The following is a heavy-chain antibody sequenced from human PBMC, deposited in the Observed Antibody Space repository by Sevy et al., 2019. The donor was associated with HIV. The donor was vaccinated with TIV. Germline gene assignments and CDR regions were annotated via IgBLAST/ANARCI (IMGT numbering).Heavy chain of an antibody. J-gene: IGHJ4*02. D-gene: IGHD4-17*01. CDR3: ARDLPPSATTVAHFDC. CDR1: GFSCSSYE. V-gene: IGHV3-48*03. Sequence: GGSLRLSCSASGFSCSSYEFNWVRQAPGKGLEWVSYISNSGTTISYSDSVKGRFTISRDNAKKSVYLQMNSLRAEDTAVYYCARDLPPSATTVAHFDCWGQGTLVTVSS. CDR2: ISNSGTTI.